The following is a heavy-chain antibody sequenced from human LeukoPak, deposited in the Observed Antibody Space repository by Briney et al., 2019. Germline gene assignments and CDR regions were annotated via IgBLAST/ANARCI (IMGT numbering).Heavy chain of an antibody. V-gene: IGHV4-59*04. CDR1: GGSISSYY. CDR2: IYYSGST. CDR3: AKSGGYGLIDY. Sequence: SETLSLTCTVSGGSISSYYWSWIRQPPGKGLEWIGYIYYSGSTYYNASLQSRVTISIDTSKNQFSLRLSSVTAADTAMYYCAKSGGYGLIDYWGQGTLVTVSS. D-gene: IGHD1-26*01. J-gene: IGHJ4*02.